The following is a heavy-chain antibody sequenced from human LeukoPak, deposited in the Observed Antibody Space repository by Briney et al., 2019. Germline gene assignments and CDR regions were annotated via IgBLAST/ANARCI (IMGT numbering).Heavy chain of an antibody. V-gene: IGHV7-4-1*02. J-gene: IGHJ3*02. CDR1: GYTFISFA. CDR2: INTNTGNP. CDR3: ARRTNYGGNSLIAFDI. Sequence: ASVKVSCKASGYTFISFAMSWVRQAPGQGLEWMGWINTNTGNPTYAQGFTGRFVFSLDTSVSTAYLQISSLKAEDTAVYYCARRTNYGGNSLIAFDIWGQGTMVTVSS. D-gene: IGHD4-23*01.